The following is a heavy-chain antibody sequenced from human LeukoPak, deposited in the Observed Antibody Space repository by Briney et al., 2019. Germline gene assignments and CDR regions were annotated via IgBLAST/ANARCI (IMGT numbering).Heavy chain of an antibody. D-gene: IGHD3-9*01. V-gene: IGHV3-23*01. Sequence: GGSLRLSCAASGFTFGNYAIAWVRQAPGKGLEWVSGTSGSGVRTNYAESVKGRFTVSRDNSKNTLYLEMNSLRAEDTAVYYCAKGAIYYDILTGYLNWGQGILVTVSA. CDR3: AKGAIYYDILTGYLN. CDR1: GFTFGNYA. J-gene: IGHJ4*02. CDR2: TSGSGVRT.